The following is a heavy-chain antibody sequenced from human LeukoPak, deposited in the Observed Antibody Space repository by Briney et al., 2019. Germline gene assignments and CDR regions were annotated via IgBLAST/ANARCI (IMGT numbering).Heavy chain of an antibody. V-gene: IGHV1-18*01. CDR3: ATDLVLYYYDSSGYFPRFDY. CDR1: GYTFTSYG. CDR2: ISAYNGNT. Sequence: ASVKVSCKASGYTFTSYGISWVRQAPGQGLEWMGWISAYNGNTNYAQKLQGRVTMTTDTSTSTAYMELRSLRSDDTAVYYCATDLVLYYYDSSGYFPRFDYWGQGTLVTVSS. D-gene: IGHD3-22*01. J-gene: IGHJ4*02.